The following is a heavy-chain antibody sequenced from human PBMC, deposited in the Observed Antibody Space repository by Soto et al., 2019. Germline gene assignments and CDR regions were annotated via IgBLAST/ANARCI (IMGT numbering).Heavy chain of an antibody. CDR1: GYTFTSYG. J-gene: IGHJ3*02. V-gene: IGHV1-18*01. CDR3: ARDPPSHYYDSSGYRDAFDI. CDR2: ISAYNGNT. Sequence: QVQLVQSGAEVKKPGASVKVSCKASGYTFTSYGISWVRQAPGQGLEWMGWISAYNGNTNYAQKLQGRVTMTTDTSRSTAYRGLRSLRSDDTAVYYCARDPPSHYYDSSGYRDAFDIWGQGTMVTVSS. D-gene: IGHD3-22*01.